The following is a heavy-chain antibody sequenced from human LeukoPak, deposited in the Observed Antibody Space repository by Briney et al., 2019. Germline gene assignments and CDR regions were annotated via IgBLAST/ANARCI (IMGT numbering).Heavy chain of an antibody. CDR1: GFTFSSSE. CDR3: VRGLDYNVAWVY. Sequence: PGGSLRLSCVVSGFTFSSSEMNWVRHAPGRGVEWFSYISSSGSTLYYVASVKGRFSISRDNAKNSLYLQMNSLRAEDTAVYYCVRGLDYNVAWVYWGQGTLVTVSS. J-gene: IGHJ4*02. V-gene: IGHV3-48*03. CDR2: ISSSGSTL. D-gene: IGHD3-10*01.